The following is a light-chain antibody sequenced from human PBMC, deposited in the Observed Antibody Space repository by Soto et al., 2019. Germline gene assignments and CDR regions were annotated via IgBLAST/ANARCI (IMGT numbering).Light chain of an antibody. V-gene: IGLV2-14*01. CDR3: ASYTSSSTSVI. CDR1: SSDVGGYKY. Sequence: QSALTQPASVSGSPGQSITISCTVTSSDVGGYKYVSWYQQHPDKAPKLIIFEVSNRPSGISSRFSGSKSGNTASLTISGLQAEDEADYYCASYTSSSTSVIFGRGTKLTVL. CDR2: EVS. J-gene: IGLJ2*01.